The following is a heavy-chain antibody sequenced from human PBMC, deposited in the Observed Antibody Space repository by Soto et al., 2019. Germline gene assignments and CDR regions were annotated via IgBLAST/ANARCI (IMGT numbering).Heavy chain of an antibody. CDR1: GFIFENFG. V-gene: IGHV3-23*01. CDR2: ISGSGFKK. Sequence: VGSLRLSCAASGFIFENFGMSWVRQAPGKGLEWISSISGSGFKKYYADSVKGRLTISRDNSKSTVYLELNNLSAEDTAVYHCAKNQGVELVPLATVDWFDPWGQGSVVTVSS. J-gene: IGHJ5*02. CDR3: AKNQGVELVPLATVDWFDP. D-gene: IGHD1-26*01.